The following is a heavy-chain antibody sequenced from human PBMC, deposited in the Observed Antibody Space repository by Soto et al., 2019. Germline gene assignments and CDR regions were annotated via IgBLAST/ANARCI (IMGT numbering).Heavy chain of an antibody. V-gene: IGHV1-8*01. Sequence: AASVKVSCKASGYTFTSYDINWVRQATGQGLEWMGWMNPNSGNTGYAQKFQGRVTMTRNTSISTAYMELSSLRSEDTAVYYCARGVLEAAGTGGYGMDVWGQGTTVTVSS. CDR3: ARGVLEAAGTGGYGMDV. D-gene: IGHD6-13*01. CDR1: GYTFTSYD. J-gene: IGHJ6*02. CDR2: MNPNSGNT.